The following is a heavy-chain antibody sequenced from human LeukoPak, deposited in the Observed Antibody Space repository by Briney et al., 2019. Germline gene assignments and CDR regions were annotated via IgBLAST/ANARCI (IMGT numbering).Heavy chain of an antibody. V-gene: IGHV3-48*03. J-gene: IGHJ4*02. D-gene: IGHD3-16*02. CDR1: GFTFRSYE. CDR2: ISSSGSTI. Sequence: SGGSLRLSCAASGFTFRSYEMNWVRQAPGKGLEWVSYISSSGSTIYYADSVKGRFTISRDNAKNSLYLQMNSLRAEDTAVYYCATTPTLYDYVWGSYRSGYWGQGTLVTVSS. CDR3: ATTPTLYDYVWGSYRSGY.